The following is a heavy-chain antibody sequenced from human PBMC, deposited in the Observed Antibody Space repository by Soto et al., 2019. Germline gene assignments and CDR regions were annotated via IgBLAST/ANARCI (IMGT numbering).Heavy chain of an antibody. CDR2: IYHTGST. J-gene: IGHJ4*02. CDR3: AGRVGEARGIDF. Sequence: QLQLQESGSGLVKPSQTLSLTCAVSGGSVTSLGYSWSWIRQPPGKGLEWIGYIYHTGSTYYNPSVKSRVAISLDRSKNHFSLRLSSVTAADTAVYFCAGRVGEARGIDFWGQGTLVTVSS. D-gene: IGHD3-10*01. CDR1: GGSVTSLGYS. V-gene: IGHV4-30-2*01.